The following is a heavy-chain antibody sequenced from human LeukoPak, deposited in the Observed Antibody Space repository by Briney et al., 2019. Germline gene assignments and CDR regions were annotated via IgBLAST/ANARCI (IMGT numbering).Heavy chain of an antibody. V-gene: IGHV3-23*01. D-gene: IGHD1-26*01. Sequence: GGSLRLSCAVSGFTFINAWMSWVRQAPGKGLEWVSVISGSGGSTYSADSVKGRFTISRDNSKNTLHLQMNSLRAEDTAVYFCAKSQDGGRLFHFDYWGQGTLVTVSS. CDR2: ISGSGGST. CDR3: AKSQDGGRLFHFDY. J-gene: IGHJ4*02. CDR1: GFTFINAW.